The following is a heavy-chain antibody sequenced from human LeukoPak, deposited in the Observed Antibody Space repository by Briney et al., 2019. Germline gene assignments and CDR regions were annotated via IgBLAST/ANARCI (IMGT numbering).Heavy chain of an antibody. Sequence: GESLKISCKGSGYSFTSCWIGWVRQMPGKGLEWMGIIYPGDSDTRYSPSFQGQVTISADKSISTAYLQWSSLKASDTAMYHCARQSGGDDVYFQHWGQGTLVTVSS. CDR3: ARQSGGDDVYFQH. CDR1: GYSFTSCW. D-gene: IGHD2-21*02. J-gene: IGHJ1*01. V-gene: IGHV5-51*01. CDR2: IYPGDSDT.